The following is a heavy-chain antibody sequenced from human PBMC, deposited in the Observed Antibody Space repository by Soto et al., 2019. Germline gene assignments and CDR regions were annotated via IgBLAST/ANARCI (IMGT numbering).Heavy chain of an antibody. V-gene: IGHV4-34*01. CDR2: INHSGST. J-gene: IGHJ4*02. CDR1: GGSFSGYY. CDR3: ARRARSRGLVFLYYFDY. Sequence: SETLSLTCAVYGGSFSGYYWSWIRQPPGKGLEWIGEINHSGSTNYNPSHKSRVTISVDTSKNQFSLKLSSVTAADTAVYFCARRARSRGLVFLYYFDYWGQGTLVTVSS. D-gene: IGHD6-19*01.